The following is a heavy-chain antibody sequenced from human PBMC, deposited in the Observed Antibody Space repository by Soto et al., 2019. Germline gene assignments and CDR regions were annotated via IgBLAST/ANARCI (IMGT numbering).Heavy chain of an antibody. CDR2: ISGSGTYT. J-gene: IGHJ4*02. Sequence: QVQLVESGGGLVKPGGSLRLSCAASGFTFSDYYMSWIRQAPGKGLEWVSYISGSGTYTNYGDSVKGRFTISRDNAQNSLYLQMNSLRAEDTAVYYCVRGGSYCGGDCFDYWGQGTLVTGSS. D-gene: IGHD2-21*02. CDR1: GFTFSDYY. CDR3: VRGGSYCGGDCFDY. V-gene: IGHV3-11*06.